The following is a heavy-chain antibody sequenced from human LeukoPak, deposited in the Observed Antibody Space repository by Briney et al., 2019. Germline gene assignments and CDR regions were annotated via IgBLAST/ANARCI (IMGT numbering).Heavy chain of an antibody. J-gene: IGHJ4*02. CDR2: IYTSGGT. CDR1: GGSISNSF. D-gene: IGHD6-13*01. CDR3: ARDKRWSSCFDY. Sequence: SETLSLTCTVSGGSISNSFWSWIRQPAGEGLEWIGRIYTSGGTDYNPSLKSRVTMSVDTSKNQFSLKLNSVTAADTAVYYCARDKRWSSCFDYWGQGILVTVSS. V-gene: IGHV4-4*07.